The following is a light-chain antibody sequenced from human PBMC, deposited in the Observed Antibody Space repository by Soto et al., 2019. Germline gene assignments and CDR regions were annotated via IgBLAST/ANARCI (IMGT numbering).Light chain of an antibody. CDR2: AAS. CDR3: QQSNTTPRT. Sequence: DIQMTQSPSSLSASVGDRVSISCRASQRISTYLNWYQQRPGKAPKLLIYAASYLQSGVPSRFSGSASGTDFTLTISSLEPEDFATYYCQQSNTTPRTFGQGTKLEIK. V-gene: IGKV1-39*01. CDR1: QRISTY. J-gene: IGKJ2*01.